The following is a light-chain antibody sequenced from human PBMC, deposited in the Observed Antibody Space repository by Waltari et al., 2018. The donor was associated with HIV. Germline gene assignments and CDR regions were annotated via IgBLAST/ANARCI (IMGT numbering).Light chain of an antibody. J-gene: IGLJ2*01. CDR1: SNNVGNQG. CDR3: ATWDISLSAVV. V-gene: IGLV10-54*04. Sequence: QAGLTQPPSVSKGMRQTATLTCTGNSNNVGNQGAAWLQQHQGHPPKILSYRDNKRPSGISERFSASRSGNTASLTITGVQPEDEADYFCATWDISLSAVVFGGGTTLTVL. CDR2: RDN.